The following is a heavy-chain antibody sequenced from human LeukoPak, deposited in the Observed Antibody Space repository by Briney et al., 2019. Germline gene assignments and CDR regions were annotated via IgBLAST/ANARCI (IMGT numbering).Heavy chain of an antibody. V-gene: IGHV3-48*03. CDR1: GFTFSSYE. D-gene: IGHD3-22*01. CDR3: GSGVIFYDSSGRNY. Sequence: PGGSLRLSCAASGFTFSSYEMNWVRQAPGKGLEWVSSISSSGNTIYYADPVKGRFTVSRDSAKNSVYLQMNSLRAEDTAVYYCGSGVIFYDSSGRNYWGQGTLVTVSS. J-gene: IGHJ4*02. CDR2: ISSSGNTI.